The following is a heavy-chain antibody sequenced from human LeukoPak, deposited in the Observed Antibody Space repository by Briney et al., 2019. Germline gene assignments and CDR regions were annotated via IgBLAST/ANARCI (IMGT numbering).Heavy chain of an antibody. CDR1: GFTFHHYS. Sequence: GGSLRLSCAASGFTFHHYSMHWVRQPPGRGLEWVSLISWDGGITYFADSVRGRFTISRDNGKNSLSLEMNSLRTEDTALYYCAKDSNTGGYSFGSWGQGTLVTVTS. V-gene: IGHV3-43*01. CDR2: ISWDGGIT. J-gene: IGHJ4*02. D-gene: IGHD5-12*01. CDR3: AKDSNTGGYSFGS.